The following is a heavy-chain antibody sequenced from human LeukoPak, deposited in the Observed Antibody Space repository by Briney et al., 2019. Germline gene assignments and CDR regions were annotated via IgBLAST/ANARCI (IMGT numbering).Heavy chain of an antibody. J-gene: IGHJ4*02. V-gene: IGHV3-11*04. D-gene: IGHD1-26*01. Sequence: GGSLRLSCVASGFTFSDYYMTWIRQSPGKGLEWVSYISSTGATIYYADSVKGRFTISRDNAKNSLYLQMNSLRAEDTAVYYCAREGVGWTQFDYWGQGTLVTVSS. CDR3: AREGVGWTQFDY. CDR1: GFTFSDYY. CDR2: ISSTGATI.